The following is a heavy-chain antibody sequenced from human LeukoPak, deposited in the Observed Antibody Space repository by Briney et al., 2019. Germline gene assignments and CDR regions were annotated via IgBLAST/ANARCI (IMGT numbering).Heavy chain of an antibody. CDR2: ISSSGNTI. Sequence: PGGSLRLSCAASGFTFSNYNMNWVRQAPGKGLEWVSYISSSGNTIYYADSVKGRFIISRDNAKNSLYLQMNSLRAEDTAVYYCATESGTYSGTCFDYWGQGTLVTVS. J-gene: IGHJ4*02. D-gene: IGHD1-26*01. CDR3: ATESGTYSGTCFDY. CDR1: GFTFSNYN. V-gene: IGHV3-48*01.